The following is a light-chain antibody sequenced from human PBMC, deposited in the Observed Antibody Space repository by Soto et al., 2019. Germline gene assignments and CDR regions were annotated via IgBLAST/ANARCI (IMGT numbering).Light chain of an antibody. Sequence: DIQMTQSPSSVSASMGDTVTITCRASQAVSTWLAWYQQKPGGAPKLLIYAASTLQSGVPSRFSGSGSGTDFTLTIRSLQPEDFATYYCQQGASFPRTFGGGTKVDIK. J-gene: IGKJ4*01. CDR3: QQGASFPRT. V-gene: IGKV1-12*01. CDR1: QAVSTW. CDR2: AAS.